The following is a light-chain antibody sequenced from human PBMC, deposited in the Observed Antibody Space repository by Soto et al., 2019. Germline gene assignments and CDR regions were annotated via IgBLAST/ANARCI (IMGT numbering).Light chain of an antibody. CDR1: GSDVGGYNY. Sequence: QSALTQPPSASGSPGQSVTISCTGTGSDVGGYNYVSWYQQYPGKVPKLMIYEVNKRPSKVPDRFSGSKSGNTASLTVSGLQAEDEADYYCTSYAGGNNVFGTGTKLTVL. CDR2: EVN. J-gene: IGLJ1*01. CDR3: TSYAGGNNV. V-gene: IGLV2-8*01.